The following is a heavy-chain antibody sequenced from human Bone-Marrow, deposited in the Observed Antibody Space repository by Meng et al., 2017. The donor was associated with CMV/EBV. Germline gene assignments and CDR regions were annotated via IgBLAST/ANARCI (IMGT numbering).Heavy chain of an antibody. D-gene: IGHD3-3*01. Sequence: GGSLRLSCAASGFTFSNAWMSWVRQAPGKGLEWVAVISYDGSIKYYADSVEGRFTISRDNSKNTLYLQMNSLRVEHTAVYYCARDADSFGVVIRGAFDIWGQGTMVTVSS. CDR1: GFTFSNAW. CDR3: ARDADSFGVVIRGAFDI. V-gene: IGHV3-30-3*01. CDR2: ISYDGSIK. J-gene: IGHJ3*02.